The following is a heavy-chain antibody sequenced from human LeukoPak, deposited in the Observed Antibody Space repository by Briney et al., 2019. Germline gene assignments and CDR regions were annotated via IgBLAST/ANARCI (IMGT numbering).Heavy chain of an antibody. CDR3: ARALGWGYVGEYYFDY. D-gene: IGHD5-18*01. CDR1: GFTFSSYA. CDR2: ISYDGSNK. J-gene: IGHJ4*02. V-gene: IGHV3-30-3*01. Sequence: GGSLRLSCAASGFTFSSYAMHWVRQAPGKGLEWVAVISYDGSNKYYADSVKGRFTISRDNSKNTLYLQMNSLRAEDTAVYYCARALGWGYVGEYYFDYWGQGTLVTVPS.